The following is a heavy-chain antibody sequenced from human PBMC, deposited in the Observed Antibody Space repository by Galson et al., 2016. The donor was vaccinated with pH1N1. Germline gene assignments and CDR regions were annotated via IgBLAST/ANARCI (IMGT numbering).Heavy chain of an antibody. D-gene: IGHD1-7*01. V-gene: IGHV3-11*01. CDR2: ISSSDTT. J-gene: IGHJ4*02. CDR1: GFTFSDYH. CDR3: ARDLGSLELKDLTFDY. Sequence: SLRLSCAASGFTFSDYHMSWIRQAPGKGLEWVSYISSSDTTYYADSVKGRFTISRDNAKNSLYLQMNSLRAEDTAVYYCARDLGSLELKDLTFDYWGQGTLVTVSS.